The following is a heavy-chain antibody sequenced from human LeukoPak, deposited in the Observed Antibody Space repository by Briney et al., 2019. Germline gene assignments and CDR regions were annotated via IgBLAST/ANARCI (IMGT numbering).Heavy chain of an antibody. J-gene: IGHJ4*02. CDR3: AKAASGNWNDVSDY. CDR2: ISGRGVST. D-gene: IGHD1-20*01. Sequence: PGGSLRLSCAASGFTFSTYAMSWVRQAPGKGLEWVSAISGRGVSTSYADSVRGRFTISRDKSKNTMYLQMNSLRAEDTAVYYCAKAASGNWNDVSDYWGQGTLVTVSS. V-gene: IGHV3-23*01. CDR1: GFTFSTYA.